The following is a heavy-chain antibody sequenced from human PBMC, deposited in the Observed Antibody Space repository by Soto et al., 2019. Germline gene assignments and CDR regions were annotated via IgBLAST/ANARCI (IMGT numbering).Heavy chain of an antibody. D-gene: IGHD7-27*01. CDR3: ARGWGRIFDY. CDR2: FYYTGSI. V-gene: IGHV4-59*12. J-gene: IGHJ4*02. CDR1: GGSISSYY. Sequence: PSETLSLTCTVSGGSISSYYWSWIRQPPGKGLEWIGYFYYTGSINYNPSLKSRVTISVDTSKNQFSLKLSSVTAADTAMYYCARGWGRIFDYWGQGTLVTVSS.